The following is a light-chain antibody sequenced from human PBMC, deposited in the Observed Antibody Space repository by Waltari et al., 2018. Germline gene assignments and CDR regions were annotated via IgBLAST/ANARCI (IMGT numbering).Light chain of an antibody. CDR3: QAWDSTTAV. Sequence: SFELTQSPSVSVSLGQTATITCAGDPLGSKDVSWYTQKPGQSPVLVVYQDNRRPSWIPERFSGSNSGSTATLIISGTQAMDEADYYCQAWDSTTAVFGGGTKLTVL. CDR1: PLGSKD. CDR2: QDN. V-gene: IGLV3-1*01. J-gene: IGLJ2*01.